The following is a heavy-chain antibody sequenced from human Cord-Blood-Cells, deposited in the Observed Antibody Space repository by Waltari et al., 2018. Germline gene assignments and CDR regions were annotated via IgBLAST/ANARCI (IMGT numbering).Heavy chain of an antibody. J-gene: IGHJ4*02. CDR1: GGSFSGFY. CDR2: INHSGST. Sequence: QVQLQQWGAGLLTPSETLSLTCAVYGGSFSGFYRSWIRQHPVKGLEWIGEINHSGSTNYNPSLKSRVTISVDTSKNQFSLKLSSVTAADTAVYYCARGPYGSGSYYNHPEDYWGQGTLVTVSS. D-gene: IGHD3-10*01. V-gene: IGHV4-34*01. CDR3: ARGPYGSGSYYNHPEDY.